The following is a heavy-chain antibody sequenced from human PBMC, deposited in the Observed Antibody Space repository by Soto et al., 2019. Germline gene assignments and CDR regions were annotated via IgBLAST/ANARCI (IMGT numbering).Heavy chain of an antibody. D-gene: IGHD6-19*01. CDR2: MSGSGDYI. J-gene: IGHJ5*02. Sequence: PGGSLRLSCAASGFTFSSFAMHWVRQAPGKGPEWVSFMSGSGDYISYVDSVRGRFTISRDNSKNTVYLQMNGLRAEDTAVYYCAKDAGLGKFDPWGQGTRVTVAS. V-gene: IGHV3-23*01. CDR1: GFTFSSFA. CDR3: AKDAGLGKFDP.